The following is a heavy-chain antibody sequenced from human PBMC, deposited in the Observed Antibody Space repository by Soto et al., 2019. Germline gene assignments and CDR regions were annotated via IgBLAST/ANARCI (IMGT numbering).Heavy chain of an antibody. Sequence: QVQLQASGPGLVKPSQTLSLTCNVSGGSIRSGDYYWAWIRQPPGKDLEWIGYIYFSGTTFYNPSLKSRVAISVDTSQNQFSLKLTSVTAADTAMYYCARAGGYCSGVNCLYWYFDLWGRGTLATVSS. D-gene: IGHD2-15*01. CDR1: GGSIRSGDYY. CDR2: IYFSGTT. CDR3: ARAGGYCSGVNCLYWYFDL. V-gene: IGHV4-30-4*01. J-gene: IGHJ2*01.